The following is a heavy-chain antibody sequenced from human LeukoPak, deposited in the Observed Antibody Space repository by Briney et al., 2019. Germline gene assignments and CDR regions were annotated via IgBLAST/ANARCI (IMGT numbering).Heavy chain of an antibody. Sequence: PGGSLRLSCAATGFSFSTYWMSWVGQAPGKGLEWVANIKQDGSEKFYVDSVKGRFTVSRDNAKNSLYLHMNSLRAEDTAVYYCTRDWDTRDWGIGGRCDYWGQGTLVTVSS. CDR1: GFSFSTYW. D-gene: IGHD1-26*01. CDR2: IKQDGSEK. J-gene: IGHJ4*02. CDR3: TRDWDTRDWGIGGRCDY. V-gene: IGHV3-7*05.